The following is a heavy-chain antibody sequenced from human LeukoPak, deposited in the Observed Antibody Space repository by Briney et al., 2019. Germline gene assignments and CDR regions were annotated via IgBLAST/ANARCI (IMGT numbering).Heavy chain of an antibody. V-gene: IGHV3-23*01. Sequence: GGSLRLSCAASGFTFSSYAMSWVRQAPGKGLEGVSGISGSGDNTYYADSVKGRFTISRDNSKNTLYVQVNSLGTEDTAAYYCAKGSCYDSSGSFYFDYWGQGTLVTVSS. J-gene: IGHJ4*02. CDR1: GFTFSSYA. CDR2: ISGSGDNT. D-gene: IGHD3-22*01. CDR3: AKGSCYDSSGSFYFDY.